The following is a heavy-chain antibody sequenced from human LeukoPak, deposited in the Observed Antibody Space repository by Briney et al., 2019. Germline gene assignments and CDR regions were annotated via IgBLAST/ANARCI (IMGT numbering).Heavy chain of an antibody. Sequence: KSSQTLSLTCTVSGGSISSSSYYWSWIRQPAGKGLEWIGRIYTSGSINYNPSLKSRFTISVDTSKYQFSLKLSSVTAADTAVYYCARGVTVVNFDFWGQGTLVTVSS. CDR2: IYTSGSI. J-gene: IGHJ4*02. CDR3: ARGVTVVNFDF. D-gene: IGHD4-23*01. V-gene: IGHV4-61*02. CDR1: GGSISSSSYY.